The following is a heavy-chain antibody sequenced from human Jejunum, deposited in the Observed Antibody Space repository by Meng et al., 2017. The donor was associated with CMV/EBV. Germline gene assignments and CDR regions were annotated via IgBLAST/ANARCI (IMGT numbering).Heavy chain of an antibody. CDR2: TNTAGTST. D-gene: IGHD4-17*01. Sequence: LKISCAASGLTFTNSWMHWVRQAPGKGLVWVSGTNTAGTSTYYADSVKGRFTISRDNAKNTLYLQMNSLRAEDTAVYYCATVFDYWGQGTLVTVSS. CDR3: ATVFDY. CDR1: GLTFTNSW. V-gene: IGHV3-74*01. J-gene: IGHJ4*02.